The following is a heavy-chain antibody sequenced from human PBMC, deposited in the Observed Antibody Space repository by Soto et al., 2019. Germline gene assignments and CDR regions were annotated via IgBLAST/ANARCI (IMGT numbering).Heavy chain of an antibody. V-gene: IGHV5-51*01. J-gene: IGHJ6*02. D-gene: IGHD6-13*01. CDR1: GYSVTSYR. CDR2: IYPGDSDT. Sequence: PGQALKISCERSGYSVTSYRIGSERQMPGKGLESMGIIYPGDSDTRYSPSFQGQVTISADKSISTAYLQWSSLKASDTAMYYCARTAAAGKYYYGMDVWGQGTTVTVSS. CDR3: ARTAAAGKYYYGMDV.